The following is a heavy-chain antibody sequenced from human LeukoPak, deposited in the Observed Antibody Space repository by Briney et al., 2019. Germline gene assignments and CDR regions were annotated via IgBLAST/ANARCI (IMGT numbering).Heavy chain of an antibody. J-gene: IGHJ4*02. CDR3: ARGGDFWSGYYTGIDY. CDR2: IYYSGST. D-gene: IGHD3-3*01. V-gene: IGHV4-30-4*08. CDR1: GGSISSGDYY. Sequence: SETLSLTCTVSGGSISSGDYYWSWIHQPPGKGLEWIGYIYYSGSTYYNPSLKSRVTISVDTSKNQFSLKLSSVTAADTAVYYCARGGDFWSGYYTGIDYWGQGTLVTVSS.